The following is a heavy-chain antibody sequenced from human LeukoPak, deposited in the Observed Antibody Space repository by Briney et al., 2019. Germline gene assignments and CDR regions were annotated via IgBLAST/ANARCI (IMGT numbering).Heavy chain of an antibody. V-gene: IGHV3-48*03. D-gene: IGHD3-22*01. J-gene: IGHJ4*02. CDR2: ISSSGSTI. Sequence: PGGSLRLSCVVSGFTFSTYEMNWVRQAPGKGLEWVSYISSSGSTIYYADSVKGRFTISRDNAKNSLYLQMNSLRAEDAAVYYCARDQGPMIVPYFEYWGQGTLVTVSS. CDR3: ARDQGPMIVPYFEY. CDR1: GFTFSTYE.